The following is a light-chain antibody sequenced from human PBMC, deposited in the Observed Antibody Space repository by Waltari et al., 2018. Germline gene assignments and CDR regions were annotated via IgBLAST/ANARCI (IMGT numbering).Light chain of an antibody. CDR1: QGISNS. CDR2: AAS. Sequence: DIQMTQSPSSLSASVGDRVTITCRASQGISNSLAWYQQKPGTAPKLLRYAASRLESGVPSRFSGSGSGTDYTLTISSLQPEDFATYYCQQSYSNPPWTFGQGTKVEIK. J-gene: IGKJ1*01. CDR3: QQSYSNPPWT. V-gene: IGKV1-NL1*01.